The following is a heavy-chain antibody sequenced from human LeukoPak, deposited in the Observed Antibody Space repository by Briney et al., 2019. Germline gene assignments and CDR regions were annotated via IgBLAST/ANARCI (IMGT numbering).Heavy chain of an antibody. CDR3: ARDIGYYDWLLLSDY. Sequence: GGSLRLSCAASGFSVSSNYMSWVRQAPGKGLEWVSVIFSVGSTYYTDSVKGRFTISRDISRNTLDLQMNSLRAEDTAVYFCARDIGYYDWLLLSDYWGQGTLVTVSS. CDR2: IFSVGST. D-gene: IGHD3-9*01. V-gene: IGHV3-66*01. J-gene: IGHJ4*02. CDR1: GFSVSSNY.